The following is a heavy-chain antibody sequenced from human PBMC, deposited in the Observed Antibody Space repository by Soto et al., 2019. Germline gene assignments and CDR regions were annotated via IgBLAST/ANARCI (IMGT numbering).Heavy chain of an antibody. V-gene: IGHV1-2*02. CDR2: INPNSGGT. CDR1: GYTFTGYY. CDR3: ARGNSGDDDEFDY. D-gene: IGHD5-12*01. Sequence: ASVKVSCKASGYTFTGYYIHWVRQAPGQGLEWMGWINPNSGGTYYLQKFQGRVTMTRDTSITSVYMEMRGLTYDDTAVYYCARGNSGDDDEFDYWDQGTPVTVSS. J-gene: IGHJ4*02.